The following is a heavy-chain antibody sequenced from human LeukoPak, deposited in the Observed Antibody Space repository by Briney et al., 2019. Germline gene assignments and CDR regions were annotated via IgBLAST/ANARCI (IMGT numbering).Heavy chain of an antibody. J-gene: IGHJ4*02. D-gene: IGHD3-22*01. CDR2: INPNSGGT. Sequence: ASVKVSFKASGYTFTDYYMHWVRQAPGQGLEWMGWINPNSGGTNYAQKFQGRVTMTRDTSISTAYMELSRLKSDDTAVYYCARVHFYDSSGYSLISPWGQGTLVTVSS. CDR3: ARVHFYDSSGYSLISP. V-gene: IGHV1-2*02. CDR1: GYTFTDYY.